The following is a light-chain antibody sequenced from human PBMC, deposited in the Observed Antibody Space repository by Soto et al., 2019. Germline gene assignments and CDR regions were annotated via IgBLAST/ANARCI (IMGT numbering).Light chain of an antibody. J-gene: IGLJ1*01. CDR1: NSDVGRYNS. CDR3: CSFAGSFTSYV. CDR2: DVN. Sequence: QSVLTQPHSVSGSPGQSVTISCTGTNSDVGRYNSVSWYQQLPGKAPQLIIYDVNKRPSGVPGRFSGSESGNTASLTISGLQAEDAADYYCCSFAGSFTSYVFGTGTKLTVL. V-gene: IGLV2-11*01.